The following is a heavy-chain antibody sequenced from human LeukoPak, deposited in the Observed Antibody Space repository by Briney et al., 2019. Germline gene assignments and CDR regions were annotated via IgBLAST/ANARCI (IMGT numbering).Heavy chain of an antibody. Sequence: GGSLRLSCAASGFTFSSYSMNWVRRAPGKGLEWVSFISNNGDTITYVDSVKGRFTISRDNAKNSLYLQMNSLRAEDTAVYYCARIGAGSSRDYWGQGTLVTVSS. V-gene: IGHV3-48*04. CDR2: ISNNGDTI. CDR1: GFTFSSYS. D-gene: IGHD6-13*01. CDR3: ARIGAGSSRDY. J-gene: IGHJ4*02.